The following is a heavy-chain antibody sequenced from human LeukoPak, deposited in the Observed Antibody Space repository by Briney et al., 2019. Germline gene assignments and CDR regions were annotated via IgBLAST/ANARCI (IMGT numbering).Heavy chain of an antibody. J-gene: IGHJ4*03. CDR2: INHRGDT. V-gene: IGHV4-34*01. Sequence: SETLSLTCAVYGGSFSTYYWSWVRQSPGKGLEWIAEINHRGDTNYNPSVKSRVTISVDTSKNQFSLKVTSLTAADTAVYYCARGPTISETGYFDYWGQGTLVTVSS. D-gene: IGHD1-1*01. CDR3: ARGPTISETGYFDY. CDR1: GGSFSTYY.